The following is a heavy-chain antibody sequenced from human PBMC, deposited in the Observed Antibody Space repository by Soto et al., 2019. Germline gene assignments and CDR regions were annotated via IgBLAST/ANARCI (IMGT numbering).Heavy chain of an antibody. CDR1: GFTFRSYV. Sequence: QVHLVESGGGVVQPGTSLRVSCVGSGFTFRSYVIHWVRQAPGKGLEWVALTSYDGSDKYYGYSVRGRFTISRDNSRNTVDLQMDSLRLEDTALYYCARWGTTGGLDVWGQGTLVSVS. CDR2: TSYDGSDK. CDR3: ARWGTTGGLDV. V-gene: IGHV3-30*19. D-gene: IGHD3-16*01. J-gene: IGHJ1*01.